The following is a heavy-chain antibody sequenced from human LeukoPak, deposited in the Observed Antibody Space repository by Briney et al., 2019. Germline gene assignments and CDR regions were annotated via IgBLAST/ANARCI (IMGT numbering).Heavy chain of an antibody. D-gene: IGHD1-26*01. CDR2: VNPNSGGT. CDR1: GYTFTGYY. V-gene: IGHV1-2*02. CDR3: ARESAYSGSYYNAFDI. J-gene: IGHJ3*02. Sequence: ASVKVSCKASGYTFTGYYMHWVRQAPGQGLEWMGWVNPNSGGTNYAQKFQGRVTMTRDTSISTAYMELSRLRSDDTAVYFCARESAYSGSYYNAFDIWGQGTMVTVSS.